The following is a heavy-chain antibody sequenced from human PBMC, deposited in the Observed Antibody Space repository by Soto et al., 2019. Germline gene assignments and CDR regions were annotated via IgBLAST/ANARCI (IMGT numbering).Heavy chain of an antibody. J-gene: IGHJ4*02. CDR1: GFTFSSYA. Sequence: GGSLRLSCAASGFTFSSYAMHWVRQAPGKGLEWVAVISYDGSNKYYADSVKGRFTISRDNSKNTLYLQMNSLRAEDTAVYYCARAADSGYDWGIFDYWGQGTLVTVSS. CDR2: ISYDGSNK. CDR3: ARAADSGYDWGIFDY. V-gene: IGHV3-30-3*01. D-gene: IGHD5-12*01.